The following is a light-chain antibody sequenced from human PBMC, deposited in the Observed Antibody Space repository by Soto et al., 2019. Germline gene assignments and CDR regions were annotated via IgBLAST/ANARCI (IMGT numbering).Light chain of an antibody. CDR3: QQSFSTPQT. Sequence: IQMTQSPSSLSASVGDRVTITCRASQSISTYLNWYQQTPGKAPKLLIYAASSLPSGVPSRFSGSGSGTDFPLTISSLQPEDFATYSCQQSFSTPQTFGQGTKVEIK. J-gene: IGKJ1*01. CDR2: AAS. CDR1: QSISTY. V-gene: IGKV1-39*01.